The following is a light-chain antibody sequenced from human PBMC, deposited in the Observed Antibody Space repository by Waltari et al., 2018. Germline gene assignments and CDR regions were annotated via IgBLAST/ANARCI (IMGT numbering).Light chain of an antibody. J-gene: IGKJ2*01. CDR1: QSISTY. CDR2: SAS. Sequence: DIQMAQSPSSLSASVGDRVTITCRASQSISTYLNWSQQKPGKAPKLLIYSASSLQSGVPSRFSGSGSGTDFTLTISSLQPEDFATYYCQQSYSTPPMYTFGQGTKLDIK. V-gene: IGKV1-39*01. CDR3: QQSYSTPPMYT.